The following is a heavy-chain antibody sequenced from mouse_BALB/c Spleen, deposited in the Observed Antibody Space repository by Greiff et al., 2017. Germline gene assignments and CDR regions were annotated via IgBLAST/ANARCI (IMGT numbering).Heavy chain of an antibody. CDR2: ISDGGSYT. CDR3: ARGLPSMDY. Sequence: EVQVVESGGGLVKPGGSLKLSCAASGFTFSDYYMYWVRQTPEKRLEWVATISDGGSYTYYPDSVKGRFTISRDNAKNNLYLQMSSLKSEDTAMYYCARGLPSMDYWGQGTSVTVSS. J-gene: IGHJ4*01. V-gene: IGHV5-4*02. D-gene: IGHD2-10*01. CDR1: GFTFSDYY.